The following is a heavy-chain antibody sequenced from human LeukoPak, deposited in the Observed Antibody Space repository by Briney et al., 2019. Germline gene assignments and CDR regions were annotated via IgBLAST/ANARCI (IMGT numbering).Heavy chain of an antibody. D-gene: IGHD1-7*01. CDR1: GYTFTNFP. CDR3: ARDAILEGTFDY. V-gene: IGHV1-18*01. CDR2: ISAYNGYT. Sequence: GASVKVSCKASGYTFTNFPIGWVRQAPGQGLEWMGWISAYNGYTKYAPSLQGRVTMTTDTSTSIAYMELRSLRSDDTAVYYCARDAILEGTFDYWGQGTLVTVSS. J-gene: IGHJ4*02.